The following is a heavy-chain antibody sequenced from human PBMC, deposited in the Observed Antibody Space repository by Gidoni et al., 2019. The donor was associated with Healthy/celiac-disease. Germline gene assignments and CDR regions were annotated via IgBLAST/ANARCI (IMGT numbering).Heavy chain of an antibody. D-gene: IGHD2-15*01. CDR1: GGSLSTGGYH. CDR3: ARSGCSGGGCYPADY. V-gene: IGHV4-31*03. J-gene: IGHJ4*02. Sequence: QVQLQESGPGLVKPSHTLSLTCTVPGGSLSTGGYHWSWIRQHPGKGLEWIGYIFYSGNTYYNPSLKSRVTISVDTSKNQFSLKLSSVTAADTAVYYCARSGCSGGGCYPADYWGQGTLVTVSS. CDR2: IFYSGNT.